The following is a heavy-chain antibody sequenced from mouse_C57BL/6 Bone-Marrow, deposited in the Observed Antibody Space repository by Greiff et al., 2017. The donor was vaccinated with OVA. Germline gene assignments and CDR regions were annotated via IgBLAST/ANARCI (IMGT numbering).Heavy chain of an antibody. CDR1: GFTFSSYG. CDR2: ISSGGSYT. Sequence: EVKLQESGGDLVKPGGSLKLSCAASGFTFSSYGMSWVRQTPDKRLEWVATISSGGSYTYYPDSVKGRFTISRDNAKNTLYLQMSSLKSEDTAMYYCARPNYSNSWFAYWGQGTLVTVSA. J-gene: IGHJ3*01. V-gene: IGHV5-6*01. CDR3: ARPNYSNSWFAY. D-gene: IGHD2-5*01.